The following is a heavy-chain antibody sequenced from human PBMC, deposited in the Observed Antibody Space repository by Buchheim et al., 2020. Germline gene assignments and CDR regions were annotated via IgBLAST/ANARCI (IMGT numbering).Heavy chain of an antibody. CDR2: ISYDGNKQ. J-gene: IGHJ4*02. CDR3: AKNRDPYLYLREFDY. CDR1: GFTFSSYG. D-gene: IGHD2-2*02. Sequence: QVQLVESGGGVVQTGRSLRLSCAASGFTFSSYGMHWVRQAPGKGLEWVALISYDGNKQYFADSVKGRFTISRDNSKNMLYMQMSSLKTEDTAIYYCAKNRDPYLYLREFDYWGQRTL. V-gene: IGHV3-30*18.